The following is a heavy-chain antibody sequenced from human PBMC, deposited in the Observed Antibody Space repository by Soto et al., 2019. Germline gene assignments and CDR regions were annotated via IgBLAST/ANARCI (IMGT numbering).Heavy chain of an antibody. Sequence: SETLSLTCAVSGGSISSSSYYWGWIRQPPGKGLEWIGSIYYSGSTYYNPSLKSRVTISVDTSKNQFSLKLSSVTAADTAVYYCARSATPRRFAFAYWGQGTLVTVSS. V-gene: IGHV4-39*01. CDR3: ARSATPRRFAFAY. J-gene: IGHJ4*02. CDR1: GGSISSSSYY. D-gene: IGHD3-10*01. CDR2: IYYSGST.